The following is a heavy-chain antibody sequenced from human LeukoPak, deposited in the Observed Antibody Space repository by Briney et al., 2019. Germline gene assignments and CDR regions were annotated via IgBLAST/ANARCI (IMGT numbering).Heavy chain of an antibody. D-gene: IGHD6-13*01. V-gene: IGHV4-39*01. CDR3: ARHPRVGSSPIEDYFDY. Sequence: SETLSLTCTVSGGSISSSSYYWGWIRQPPGRGLEWIGSIYYSGSTYYNPSLKSRVTISVDTSKNQFSLKLSSVTAADTAVYYCARHPRVGSSPIEDYFDYWGQGTLVTVSS. J-gene: IGHJ4*02. CDR1: GGSISSSSYY. CDR2: IYYSGST.